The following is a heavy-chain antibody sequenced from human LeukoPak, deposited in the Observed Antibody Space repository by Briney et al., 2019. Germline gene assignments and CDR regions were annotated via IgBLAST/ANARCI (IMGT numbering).Heavy chain of an antibody. J-gene: IGHJ3*01. CDR3: VEGFPHYFSGSGFGDFDF. V-gene: IGHV3-74*01. D-gene: IGHD2-15*01. CDR2: INNNRSST. Sequence: RGSLRLSCAGSGFTLCSNPVHSVPHAPRKRLVWVSRINNNRSSTDYADSVKGRFTISRDNVKNTLYLQMSRLRAVDTAVYYCVEGFPHYFSGSGFGDFDFWGQGTIVTVSS. CDR1: GFTLCSNP.